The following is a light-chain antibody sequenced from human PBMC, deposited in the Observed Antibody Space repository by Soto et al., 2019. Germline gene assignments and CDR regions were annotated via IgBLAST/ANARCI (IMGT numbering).Light chain of an antibody. CDR2: KAS. CDR1: QTISSW. CDR3: QHYNSYSEA. Sequence: DIQMTQSPSTLSGSVGDRVTITCRASQTISSWLAWYQQKPGKAPKLLIYKASTLKSGVPSRFSGSGSGAEFILTISSLQPDDFATYYCQHYNSYSEAFGKGTKVDIK. V-gene: IGKV1-5*03. J-gene: IGKJ1*01.